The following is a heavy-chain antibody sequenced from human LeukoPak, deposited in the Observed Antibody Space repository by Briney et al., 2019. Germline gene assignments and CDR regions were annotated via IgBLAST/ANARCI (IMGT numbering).Heavy chain of an antibody. J-gene: IGHJ4*02. D-gene: IGHD3-10*02. V-gene: IGHV3-30*02. CDR1: GFTFSSYS. Sequence: PGGSLRLSCAASGFTFSSYSMNWVRQAPGKGLEWVAFIRYDGSNKYYADSVKGRFTISRDNSKNTLYLQMNSLRAEDTAVYYCARVAVRGYYFDYWGQGTLVTVSS. CDR2: IRYDGSNK. CDR3: ARVAVRGYYFDY.